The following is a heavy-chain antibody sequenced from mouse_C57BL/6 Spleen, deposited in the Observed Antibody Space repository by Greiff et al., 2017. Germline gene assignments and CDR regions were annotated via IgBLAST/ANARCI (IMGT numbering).Heavy chain of an antibody. CDR1: GYTFTSYW. Sequence: VQLQQSGTVLARPGASVKMSCKTSGYTFTSYWMHWVKQRPGPGLEWIGAIYPGNSDTSYNQKFKGKAKLTAVTSASTAYMELSSLTNEDSAVYYCTRLDGYYQGAPFDYWGQGTTLTVSS. CDR3: TRLDGYYQGAPFDY. CDR2: IYPGNSDT. J-gene: IGHJ2*01. V-gene: IGHV1-5*01. D-gene: IGHD2-3*01.